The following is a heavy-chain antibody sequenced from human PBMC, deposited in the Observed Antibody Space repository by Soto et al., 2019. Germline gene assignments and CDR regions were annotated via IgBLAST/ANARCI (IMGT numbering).Heavy chain of an antibody. J-gene: IGHJ5*02. V-gene: IGHV1-18*01. CDR2: ISLYSDGT. D-gene: IGHD2-2*01. CDR1: GYTFSNYG. CDR3: ARVVPGAEAWFGP. Sequence: ASVKVSCKTSGYTFSNYGITWVRQAPGQPLEWLGWISLYSDGTNYAQKFQGRVSMTTDTSTTTAYMELRSPRSDDTAVYYCARVVPGAEAWFGPWGQGTLVTVSS.